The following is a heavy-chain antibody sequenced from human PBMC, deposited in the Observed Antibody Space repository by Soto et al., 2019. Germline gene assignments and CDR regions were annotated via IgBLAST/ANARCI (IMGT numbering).Heavy chain of an antibody. CDR3: ASDRSLGSNWYYYLES. V-gene: IGHV3-48*02. CDR2: ISSSSSNI. Sequence: GSLRLSCAASGFTFSTRAMNWVRQFPGRGLEWVSYISSSSSNIVHADSVKGRFTVSRDNAKNSLYLQMNSLRDEDTAVYYCASDRSLGSNWYYYLESWGQGTLVTVSS. D-gene: IGHD3-16*01. CDR1: GFTFSTRA. J-gene: IGHJ4*02.